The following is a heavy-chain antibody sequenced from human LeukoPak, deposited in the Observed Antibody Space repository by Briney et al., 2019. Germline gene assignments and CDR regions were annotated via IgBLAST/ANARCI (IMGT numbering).Heavy chain of an antibody. CDR3: ARSRSAGY. CDR1: GCTFSSYW. J-gene: IGHJ4*02. CDR2: IKRDGSEK. Sequence: SGGSLRLSCAASGCTFSSYWMSWVRQAPGKGLEWVANIKRDGSEKYYVDSVKGRFTISRDNAKNSLYLQMDSLRAEDTAVYYCARSRSAGYWGQGTLVTVSS. V-gene: IGHV3-7*01.